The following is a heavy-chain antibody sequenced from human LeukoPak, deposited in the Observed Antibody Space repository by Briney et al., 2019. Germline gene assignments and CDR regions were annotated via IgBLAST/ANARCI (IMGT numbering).Heavy chain of an antibody. J-gene: IGHJ4*02. D-gene: IGHD2-15*01. V-gene: IGHV4-39*01. CDR2: IYYSGST. Sequence: SETLSLTCTVSGGSISSSSYYWGWIRQPPGKGLEWIGSIYYSGSTYYNPSLKSRVTISVDTSKNQFSLKLSSVTAADTAVYYRARQSYCSGGSCYSPKIDYWGQGTLVTVSS. CDR1: GGSISSSSYY. CDR3: ARQSYCSGGSCYSPKIDY.